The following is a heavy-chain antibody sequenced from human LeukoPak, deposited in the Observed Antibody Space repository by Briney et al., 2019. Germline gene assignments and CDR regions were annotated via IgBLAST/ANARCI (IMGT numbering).Heavy chain of an antibody. CDR1: GGSIHTYY. CDR2: AYYSGTT. CDR3: ARDCGGDSYLGAFDI. V-gene: IGHV4-59*13. J-gene: IGHJ3*02. D-gene: IGHD2-21*02. Sequence: SETLSLTCSVSGGSIHTYYWTWIRQPPGKGLEWIGNAYYSGTTYYNPSLKSRLTISVDTSKNQFSLKLNSVTAADTAVYFCARDCGGDSYLGAFDIWGQGTVVTVSS.